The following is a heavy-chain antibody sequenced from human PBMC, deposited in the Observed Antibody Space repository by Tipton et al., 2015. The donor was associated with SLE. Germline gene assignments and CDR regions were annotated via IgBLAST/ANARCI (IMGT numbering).Heavy chain of an antibody. Sequence: TLSLTCTVSGDSINNTSYFWGWIRQPPGKGLVWIGSIYYTGITYYNPSLKSRVTISLDTSKNQFSLKLSSVTAADTAVYYCARSGDYYFYIDVWGQGTTVTVSS. D-gene: IGHD7-27*01. V-gene: IGHV4-39*07. J-gene: IGHJ6*03. CDR1: GDSINNTSYF. CDR3: ARSGDYYFYIDV. CDR2: IYYTGIT.